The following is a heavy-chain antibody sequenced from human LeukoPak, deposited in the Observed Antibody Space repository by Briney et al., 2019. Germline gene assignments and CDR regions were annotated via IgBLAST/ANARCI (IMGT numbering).Heavy chain of an antibody. Sequence: SETLSLTCTVSGGSISSGGYYWSWIRQHPGKGLEWIGYIYYSGSTYYNPSLKSRVTISVDTSKNQFSLKLSSVTAADTAVYYCARGAVSQEQLDTYYFDYWGQGTLVTVSS. V-gene: IGHV4-31*03. J-gene: IGHJ4*02. CDR1: GGSISSGGYY. CDR3: ARGAVSQEQLDTYYFDY. CDR2: IYYSGST. D-gene: IGHD6-6*01.